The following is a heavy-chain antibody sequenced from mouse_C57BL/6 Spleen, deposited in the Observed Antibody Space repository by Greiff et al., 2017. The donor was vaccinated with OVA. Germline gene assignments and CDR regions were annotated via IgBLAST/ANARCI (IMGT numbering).Heavy chain of an antibody. CDR3: ARGGLYDGYYAGDAMDY. CDR2: ISYSGST. J-gene: IGHJ4*01. CDR1: GYSITSGYD. D-gene: IGHD2-3*01. Sequence: EVQLVESGPGMVKPSQSLSLTCTVTGYSITSGYDWHWIRHFPGNKLEWMGYISYSGSTNYNPSLKSRISITHDTSKNHFFLKLNSVTTEDTATYYCARGGLYDGYYAGDAMDYWGQGTSVTVSS. V-gene: IGHV3-1*01.